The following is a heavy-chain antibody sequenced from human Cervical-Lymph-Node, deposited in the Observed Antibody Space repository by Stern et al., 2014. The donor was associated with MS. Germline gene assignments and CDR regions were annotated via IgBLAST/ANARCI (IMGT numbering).Heavy chain of an antibody. CDR2: ISYDGSNK. J-gene: IGHJ4*02. CDR1: GFTFSSYA. D-gene: IGHD6-13*01. Sequence: QVQLVESGGGVVQPGRSLRLSCAASGFTFSSYAMHWVRQAPGKGLEWVAVISYDGSNKCYADSVKGRFTISRDNSKSTLYLQMNSLRAEDTAVYYCARNLPYSSSWGDYWGQGTLVTVSS. CDR3: ARNLPYSSSWGDY. V-gene: IGHV3-30-3*01.